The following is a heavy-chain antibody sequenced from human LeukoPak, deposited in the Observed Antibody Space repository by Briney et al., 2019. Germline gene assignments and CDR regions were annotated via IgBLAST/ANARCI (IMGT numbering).Heavy chain of an antibody. CDR2: IYPGGSET. CDR3: ARQLWFGESSGMDV. J-gene: IGHJ6*02. V-gene: IGHV5-51*01. Sequence: GESLKIPCKGLGYSFSSYWNAWVRQRPGKGLEWMGIIYPGGSETRYDPSFQGQVTISADSSTSTAYLQWSSLRASDTAMYYCARQLWFGESSGMDVWGQGTTVTVSS. D-gene: IGHD3-10*01. CDR1: GYSFSSYW.